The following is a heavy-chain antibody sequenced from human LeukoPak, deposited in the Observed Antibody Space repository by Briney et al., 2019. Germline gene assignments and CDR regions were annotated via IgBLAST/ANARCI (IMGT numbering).Heavy chain of an antibody. Sequence: GGSLRLSCAASGFTFDDYAMHWVRQAPGKGLEWVSGISWNSGRIGYAHSVKGRFTISRDNAKNSLYLQMNSLRAEDTALYYCANSRSYYYGSGEFDYWGQGTLVIVSS. D-gene: IGHD3-10*01. CDR3: ANSRSYYYGSGEFDY. J-gene: IGHJ4*02. CDR1: GFTFDDYA. V-gene: IGHV3-9*01. CDR2: ISWNSGRI.